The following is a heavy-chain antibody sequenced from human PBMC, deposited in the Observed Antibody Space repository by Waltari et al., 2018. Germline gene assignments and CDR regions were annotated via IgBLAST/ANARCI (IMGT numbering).Heavy chain of an antibody. Sequence: QVQLQQWGAGLLKPSETLSLTCAVYGGSFSGYYWSWIRQPPGKGLEWIGEINHSGSTNYNPSLKSRVTISVDTSKNQFSLKLSSVTAADTAVYYCARVPFAQPNRYDFRPHLDYWGQGTLVTVSS. J-gene: IGHJ4*02. CDR3: ARVPFAQPNRYDFRPHLDY. D-gene: IGHD3-3*01. CDR2: INHSGST. CDR1: GGSFSGYY. V-gene: IGHV4-34*01.